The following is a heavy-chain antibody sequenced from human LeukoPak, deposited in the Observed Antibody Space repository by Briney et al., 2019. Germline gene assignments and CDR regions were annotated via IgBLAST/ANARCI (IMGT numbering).Heavy chain of an antibody. CDR1: GGSFSGYY. CDR3: ARGFVVVPAAIEDYYYMDV. J-gene: IGHJ6*03. V-gene: IGHV4-34*01. Sequence: SSETLCLTCAVYGGSFSGYYWSWIRQPPGKGLEWIGEINHSGSTNYNPSLKSRVTISVDTSKNQFSLKLSSVTAADTAVYYCARGFVVVPAAIEDYYYMDVWGKGTTVTVSS. D-gene: IGHD2-2*01. CDR2: INHSGST.